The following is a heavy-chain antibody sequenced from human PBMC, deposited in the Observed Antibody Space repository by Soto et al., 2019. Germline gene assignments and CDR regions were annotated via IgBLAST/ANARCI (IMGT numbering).Heavy chain of an antibody. J-gene: IGHJ3*02. CDR3: ARDNLYDFWSGPRLNAFDI. D-gene: IGHD3-3*01. V-gene: IGHV1-69*04. CDR1: GGTFSSST. CDR2: IIPILGIA. Sequence: SVKVSCKASGGTFSSSTISWVRQAPGQGLEWMGRIIPILGIANYAQKFQGRVTITADKSTSTAYMELSSLRSEDTAVYYCARDNLYDFWSGPRLNAFDIWGQGTMVTVSS.